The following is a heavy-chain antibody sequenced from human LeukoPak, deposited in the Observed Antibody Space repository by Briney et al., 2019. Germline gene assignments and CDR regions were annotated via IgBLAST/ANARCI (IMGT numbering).Heavy chain of an antibody. CDR1: GGTFSSYA. V-gene: IGHV1-69*04. Sequence: SVKVSCKASGGTFSSYAISWVRQAPGQGLEWVGRIIPILGIANYAQKFQGRVTITADKSTSTAYMELSSLRSEDTAVYYCARSTYYYDSSGYMEDQFDYWGQGTLVTVSS. D-gene: IGHD3-22*01. CDR2: IIPILGIA. J-gene: IGHJ4*02. CDR3: ARSTYYYDSSGYMEDQFDY.